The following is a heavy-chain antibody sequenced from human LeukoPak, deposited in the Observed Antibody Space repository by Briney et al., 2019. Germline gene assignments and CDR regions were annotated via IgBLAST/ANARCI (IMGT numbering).Heavy chain of an antibody. Sequence: SETLSLTCTASGGSISYYYWTWIRQPAGKGLEWIGRINTSGSTNYNPSLRSRFTMSVDTSKNQFSLKLSSVTAADTAVYYCARGGRDTNNEREYDHWGQGTLVTVSS. D-gene: IGHD1/OR15-1a*01. CDR3: ARGGRDTNNEREYDH. CDR2: INTSGST. J-gene: IGHJ4*02. V-gene: IGHV4-4*07. CDR1: GGSISYYY.